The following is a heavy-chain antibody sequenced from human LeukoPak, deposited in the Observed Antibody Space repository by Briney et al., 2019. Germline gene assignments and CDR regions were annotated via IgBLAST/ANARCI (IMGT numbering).Heavy chain of an antibody. D-gene: IGHD5-24*01. CDR2: ISINGGST. J-gene: IGHJ1*01. Sequence: PGGSLRLSCAASGFTFSSYAMHWVRQAPGKGLEYVSAISINGGSTYYANSVKGRFTISRDNSKNTLYLQMGSLRAEDMAVYYCASERPASRDGYNALEHWGQGTLVTVSS. V-gene: IGHV3-64*01. CDR3: ASERPASRDGYNALEH. CDR1: GFTFSSYA.